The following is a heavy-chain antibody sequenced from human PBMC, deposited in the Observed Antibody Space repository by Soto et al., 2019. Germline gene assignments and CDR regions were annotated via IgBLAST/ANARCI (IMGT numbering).Heavy chain of an antibody. CDR2: IKTDGSRT. CDR1: GFTFSNYW. J-gene: IGHJ4*02. V-gene: IGHV3-74*01. Sequence: GGSLRLSCAASGFTFSNYWMHWVRQAPGKGLVWVSRIKTDGSRTDYADSVKGRFTISRDNAKNILFLQMNSLRVDDTAVYYCARSYRDFWGQGT. D-gene: IGHD3-16*02. CDR3: ARSYRDF.